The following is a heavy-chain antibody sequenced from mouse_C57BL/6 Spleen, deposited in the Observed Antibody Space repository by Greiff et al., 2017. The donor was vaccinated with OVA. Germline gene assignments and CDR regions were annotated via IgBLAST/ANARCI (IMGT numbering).Heavy chain of an antibody. D-gene: IGHD2-2*01. CDR3: AKLSDGNDVTPPDY. Sequence: EVQRVESGGGLVKPGGSLKLSCAASGFTFSSYTMSWVRQTPEKRLEWVATISGGGGNTYYPDSVKGRFTISRDNAKNTLYLQMSSLRSEDTALYNCAKLSDGNDVTPPDYWGQGTTLTVSS. V-gene: IGHV5-9*01. J-gene: IGHJ2*01. CDR1: GFTFSSYT. CDR2: ISGGGGNT.